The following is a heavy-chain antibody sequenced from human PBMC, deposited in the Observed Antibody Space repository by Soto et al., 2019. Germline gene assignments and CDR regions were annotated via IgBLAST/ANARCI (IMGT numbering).Heavy chain of an antibody. CDR1: GFTFDDYT. Sequence: GGSLRLSCAASGFTFDDYTMHWVRQAPGKGLEWVSLISWDGGSTYYADSVKGRFTISRDNSKNSLYLQMNSLRTEDTALYYCAKARGATNSFDYWGQGTLVTVSS. D-gene: IGHD1-26*01. CDR3: AKARGATNSFDY. V-gene: IGHV3-43*01. CDR2: ISWDGGST. J-gene: IGHJ4*02.